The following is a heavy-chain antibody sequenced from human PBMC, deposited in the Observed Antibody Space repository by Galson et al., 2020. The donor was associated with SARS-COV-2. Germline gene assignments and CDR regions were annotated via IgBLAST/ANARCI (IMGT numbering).Heavy chain of an antibody. V-gene: IGHV4-59*08. CDR1: RGPISGYY. Sequence: ETSETLSLTCTVSRGPISGYYWSWIRQTPGKNLEWLGRIYSTGTTDYNPSLKSRVTISVDTSKNQFSLTLISVTAADTAVYYCAKLAEGRRSSEDYWGQGTLVTVSS. CDR2: IYSTGTT. J-gene: IGHJ4*02. CDR3: AKLAEGRRSSEDY.